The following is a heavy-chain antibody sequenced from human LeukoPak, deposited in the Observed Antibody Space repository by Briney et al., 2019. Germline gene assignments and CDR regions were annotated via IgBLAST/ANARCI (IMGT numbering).Heavy chain of an antibody. V-gene: IGHV4-39*01. CDR1: GGSFSGYY. Sequence: SETLSLTCAVYGGSFSGYYWGWIRQPPGKGLEWIGSIYYSGSTYYNPSLKSRVTISVDTSKNQFSLKLSSVTAADTAVYYCARHLPGGAGRDDDAFDIWGQGTMVTVSS. CDR3: ARHLPGGAGRDDDAFDI. D-gene: IGHD6-19*01. CDR2: IYYSGST. J-gene: IGHJ3*02.